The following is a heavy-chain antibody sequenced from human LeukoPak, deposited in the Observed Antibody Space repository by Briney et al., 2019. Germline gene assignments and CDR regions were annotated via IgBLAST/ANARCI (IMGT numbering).Heavy chain of an antibody. CDR2: IYDSGST. Sequence: SETLSLTCTVSDGSISSYYRSWIRQPPGKGLEYIGYIYDSGSTNYNPSFKSRFTISVDTSKSQFSLNLSSVTAADTAVYYCARTRDAGHFDYWGQGTLVTVSS. J-gene: IGHJ4*02. CDR1: DGSISSYY. CDR3: ARTRDAGHFDY. D-gene: IGHD5-24*01. V-gene: IGHV4-59*01.